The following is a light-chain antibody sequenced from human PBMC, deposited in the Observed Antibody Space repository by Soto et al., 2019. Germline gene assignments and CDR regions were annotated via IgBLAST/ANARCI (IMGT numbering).Light chain of an antibody. CDR3: QHYNSYSEA. J-gene: IGKJ1*01. CDR2: KAS. CDR1: QTISSW. Sequence: DIQMTQSPSTLSGSVGDRVTITCRASQTISSWLAWYQQKPGKAPKLLIYKASTVKSGVPSRFSGSGSGTEFTLTISSLQPDDFATSYCQHYNSYSEAFGQGTKVELK. V-gene: IGKV1-5*03.